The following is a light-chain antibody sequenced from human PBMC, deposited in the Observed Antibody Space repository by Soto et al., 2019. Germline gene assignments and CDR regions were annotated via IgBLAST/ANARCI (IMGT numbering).Light chain of an antibody. CDR1: QSVSSSY. Sequence: EIVMTQSPSTLSVSPWQRSTLSFRASQSVSSSYLAWFQQKFGQAPRLLIYGASSRATGIPDRFSGSGSGTDFTLTISRLEPEDFAVYYCQQYGSSPTFGQGTKVDIK. J-gene: IGKJ1*01. CDR3: QQYGSSPT. CDR2: GAS. V-gene: IGKV3-20*01.